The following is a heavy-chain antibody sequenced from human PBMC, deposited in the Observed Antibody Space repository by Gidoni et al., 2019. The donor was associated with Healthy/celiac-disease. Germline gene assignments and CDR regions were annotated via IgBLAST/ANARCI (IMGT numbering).Heavy chain of an antibody. Sequence: SRDNSKNTLYLQMNSLRAEDTAVYYCARDGRDGYNYCDYWGQGTLVTVSS. D-gene: IGHD5-12*01. J-gene: IGHJ4*02. CDR3: ARDGRDGYNYCDY. V-gene: IGHV3-30*01.